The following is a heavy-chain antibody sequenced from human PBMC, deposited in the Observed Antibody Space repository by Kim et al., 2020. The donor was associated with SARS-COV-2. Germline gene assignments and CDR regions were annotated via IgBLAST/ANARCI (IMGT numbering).Heavy chain of an antibody. V-gene: IGHV4-31*03. CDR1: GGSIVSGGHY. D-gene: IGHD2-8*02. CDR2: IFYSGST. J-gene: IGHJ5*02. CDR3: ARDVIASTGARCFDP. Sequence: SETLSLTCTVSGGSIVSGGHYWTWIRQHPGKGLEWIGYIFYSGSTYYNPSLRSRVTISVDTSKNHFSLKLSSVTAADTAVYYSARDVIASTGARCFDPWG.